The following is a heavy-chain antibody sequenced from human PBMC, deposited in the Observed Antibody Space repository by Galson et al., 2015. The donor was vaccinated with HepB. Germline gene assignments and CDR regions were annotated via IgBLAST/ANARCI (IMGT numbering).Heavy chain of an antibody. Sequence: SLRLSCAASGFTFSNYAMSWVRQAPGKGLEWVSVISGSGDTTYYADSVKGRFTISRDNSRNTLYLQMDSLRAEDTAVYYCAKDPYSKYVDYYYYMDVWGKGTTVTVSS. CDR1: GFTFSNYA. CDR2: ISGSGDTT. D-gene: IGHD4-11*01. CDR3: AKDPYSKYVDYYYYMDV. V-gene: IGHV3-23*01. J-gene: IGHJ6*03.